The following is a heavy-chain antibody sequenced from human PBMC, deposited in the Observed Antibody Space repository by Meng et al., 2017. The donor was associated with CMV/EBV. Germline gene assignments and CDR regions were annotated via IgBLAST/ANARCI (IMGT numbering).Heavy chain of an antibody. V-gene: IGHV4-61*01. CDR1: GGSVSSGSYY. D-gene: IGHD2-15*01. Sequence: ESLKISCTVSGGSVSSGSYYWSWIRQPPGKGLEWIGYIYYSGSTNYNPSLKSRVTISVDTSKNQFSLKLSSVTAADTAVYYCASKGYCSGGSCYSTYYYGMDVWGQGTTVTVSS. CDR3: ASKGYCSGGSCYSTYYYGMDV. J-gene: IGHJ6*02. CDR2: IYYSGST.